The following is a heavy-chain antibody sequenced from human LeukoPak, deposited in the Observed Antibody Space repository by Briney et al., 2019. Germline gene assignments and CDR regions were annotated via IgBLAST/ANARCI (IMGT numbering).Heavy chain of an antibody. Sequence: PGGSLRLSCAASGFTVSRNYMNWVRQAPGKGLEWVSLLSSTGNTSYADPVKGRFTISRHNSKNTLYLQVNSLRPEDTAMYYCARWRPIDAFDIWGQGTMVIVSS. CDR3: ARWRPIDAFDI. CDR1: GFTVSRNY. D-gene: IGHD3-3*01. J-gene: IGHJ3*02. V-gene: IGHV3-53*04. CDR2: LSSTGNT.